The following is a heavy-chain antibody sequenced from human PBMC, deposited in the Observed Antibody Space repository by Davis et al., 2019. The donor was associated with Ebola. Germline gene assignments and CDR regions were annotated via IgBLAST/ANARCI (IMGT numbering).Heavy chain of an antibody. Sequence: PGGSLRLSCTVSGGSISSYYWSWIRQPPGKGLEWIGYIYYSGSTYYNPSLKSRVTISVDTSKNQFSLKLSSVTAADTAVYYCARYNGYYYGMDVWGQGTTVTVSS. V-gene: IGHV4-59*12. CDR2: IYYSGST. CDR1: GGSISSYY. J-gene: IGHJ6*02. CDR3: ARYNGYYYGMDV. D-gene: IGHD2-8*01.